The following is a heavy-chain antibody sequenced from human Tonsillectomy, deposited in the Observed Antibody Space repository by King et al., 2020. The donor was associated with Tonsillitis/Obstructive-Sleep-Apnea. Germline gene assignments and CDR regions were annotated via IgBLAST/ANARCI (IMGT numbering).Heavy chain of an antibody. CDR2: MNPKSGNT. J-gene: IGHJ6*03. CDR1: GYTFTNYQ. Sequence: VQLVESGAEVKKPGASVKVSCTATGYTFTNYQIIWVRQATGQGLEWMGWMNPKSGNTGYAQKFQGRVTMTRDTYISTAYMELNSLRTEDTAVYFCARDPRIELVDYQYCYMAVWGRGTTVTVSS. V-gene: IGHV1-8*01. D-gene: IGHD2-8*02. CDR3: ARDPRIELVDYQYCYMAV.